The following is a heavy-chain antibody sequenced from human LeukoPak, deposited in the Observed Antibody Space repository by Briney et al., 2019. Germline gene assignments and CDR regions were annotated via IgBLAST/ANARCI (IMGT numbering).Heavy chain of an antibody. CDR3: ARGVVVAATATFDY. CDR2: IYYSGGT. D-gene: IGHD2-15*01. CDR1: GASISNYY. Sequence: SETLSLTCTVSGASISNYYWNWIRQPPGKGLEWIGYIYYSGGTNYNPSLKSRVTISVDTPKNQFSLKLSSVTAADTAVYYCARGVVVAATATFDYWGQGTLVTVSS. V-gene: IGHV4-59*08. J-gene: IGHJ4*02.